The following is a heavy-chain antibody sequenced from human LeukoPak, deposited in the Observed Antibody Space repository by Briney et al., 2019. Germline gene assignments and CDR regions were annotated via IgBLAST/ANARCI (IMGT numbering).Heavy chain of an antibody. V-gene: IGHV5-51*01. Sequence: GESLQISCKGSGYSFTSNWIGWGRPMAGKGMEWMGIIYPGDSDTRYSPSFQGQVTISADKSITTAYLQWSSLKASDTAMYYCASRYCCGGTCYLNWGQGTLVTVSS. D-gene: IGHD2-15*01. CDR2: IYPGDSDT. CDR3: ASRYCCGGTCYLN. CDR1: GYSFTSNW. J-gene: IGHJ4*02.